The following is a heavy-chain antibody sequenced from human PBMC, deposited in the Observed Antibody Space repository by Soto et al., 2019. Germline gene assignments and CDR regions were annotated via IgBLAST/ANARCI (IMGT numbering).Heavy chain of an antibody. J-gene: IGHJ4*02. CDR2: IHHSGTT. CDR1: GGSFSSFY. CDR3: VSYGSGNYYSGYSFDF. V-gene: IGHV4-34*01. D-gene: IGHD3-10*01. Sequence: SETLSLTCTVYGGSFSSFYWSWIRPSPGKGLEWIGEIHHSGTTNYNPSIKSRVTMSVDTSKNQFSLELGSLTAAATALYYCVSYGSGNYYSGYSFDFWSQGSMVTVSS.